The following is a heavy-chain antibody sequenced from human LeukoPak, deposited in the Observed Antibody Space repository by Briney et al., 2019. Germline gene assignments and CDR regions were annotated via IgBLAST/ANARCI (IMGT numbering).Heavy chain of an antibody. CDR3: ARTNPVYGDFDY. V-gene: IGHV3-53*01. CDR2: IFPDGRT. CDR1: GHTVTDNY. D-gene: IGHD4-17*01. J-gene: IGHJ4*02. Sequence: GGSLRLSCAASGHTVTDNYFSWVRQAPGKGLEWVSVIFPDGRTYHADSVKGRFTISRDNSKNTLLLQMNSLRADDTALYHCARTNPVYGDFDYWGQGILVTVSS.